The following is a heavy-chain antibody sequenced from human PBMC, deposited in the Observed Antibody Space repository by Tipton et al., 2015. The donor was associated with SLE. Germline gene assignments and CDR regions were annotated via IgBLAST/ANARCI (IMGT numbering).Heavy chain of an antibody. CDR1: GGFISSNNYY. V-gene: IGHV4-39*07. D-gene: IGHD3-3*01. J-gene: IGHJ4*02. Sequence: TLSLTCSVSGGFISSNNYYWGWIRQSPGKDLEWIGSINHSGNTHYNPSLKSRVTISVDTSKNQFSLKLSSVTAADTAIYYCARSPLESLSYFDMWGQGTPVTVSS. CDR3: ARSPLESLSYFDM. CDR2: INHSGNT.